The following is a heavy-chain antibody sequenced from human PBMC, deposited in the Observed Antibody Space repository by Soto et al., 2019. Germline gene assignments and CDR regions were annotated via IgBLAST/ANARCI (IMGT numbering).Heavy chain of an antibody. J-gene: IGHJ4*02. CDR3: AREKVGANDY. Sequence: QVQLVQSGAEVKKPGASVKVSCKASGYTFTSYDTNWVRQATGQGLEWMGWMNPNSGNTVYAQKFQGRVTMTRNTSISTAYVELISLITEDKAVDYCAREKVGANDYWGQGTVVTVSS. CDR1: GYTFTSYD. CDR2: MNPNSGNT. D-gene: IGHD1-26*01. V-gene: IGHV1-8*01.